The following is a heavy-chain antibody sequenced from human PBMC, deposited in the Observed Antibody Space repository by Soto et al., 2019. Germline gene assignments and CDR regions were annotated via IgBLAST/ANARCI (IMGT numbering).Heavy chain of an antibody. CDR3: ARDTRELLWFDP. D-gene: IGHD1-26*01. CDR1: GFTFSSYW. V-gene: IGHV3-74*01. Sequence: PGGSLRLSCAASGFTFSSYWTHWVRQAPGKGLVWVSRINSDGSSTSYADSVKGRFTISRDNAKNTLYLQMNSLRAEDTAVYYCARDTRELLWFDPWGQGTLVTVSS. CDR2: INSDGSST. J-gene: IGHJ5*02.